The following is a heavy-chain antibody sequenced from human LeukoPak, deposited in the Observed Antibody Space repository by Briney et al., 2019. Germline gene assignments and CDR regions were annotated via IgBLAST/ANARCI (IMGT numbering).Heavy chain of an antibody. D-gene: IGHD1-14*01. CDR1: GGSFSGYY. J-gene: IGHJ4*02. CDR3: ARGVAETFFDY. Sequence: SETLSLTCAVYGGSFSGYYWSWIRQPPGKGLEWIGEINHSGSTNYNPSLKSRVTISVDTSKNQFSLKLSSVTAADTAVYYCARGVAETFFDYWGQGTLVTVSS. V-gene: IGHV4-34*01. CDR2: INHSGST.